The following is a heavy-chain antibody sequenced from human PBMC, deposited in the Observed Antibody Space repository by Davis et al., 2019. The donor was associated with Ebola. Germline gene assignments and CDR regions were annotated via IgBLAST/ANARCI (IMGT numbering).Heavy chain of an antibody. J-gene: IGHJ4*02. CDR1: GLTFSGYA. CDR2: ISYDGSNK. Sequence: PGGSLRLSCVASGLTFSGYAMHWVRQAPGKGLEWVAVISYDGSNKYYADFVKGRFTISRDNSKNTMYLQMNSLSVEDTAVYYCAKGSDYGDVGHFEYWGQGTQVTVSS. V-gene: IGHV3-30*04. D-gene: IGHD4-17*01. CDR3: AKGSDYGDVGHFEY.